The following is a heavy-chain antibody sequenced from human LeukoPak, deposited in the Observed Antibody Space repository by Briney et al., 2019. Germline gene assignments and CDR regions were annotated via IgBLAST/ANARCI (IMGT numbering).Heavy chain of an antibody. CDR3: ASLSIVRATGAPN. V-gene: IGHV4-39*01. D-gene: IGHD1-26*01. CDR2: IYFSGST. CDR1: GGSISSTSYY. J-gene: IGHJ4*02. Sequence: PSETLSLTCTVSGGSISSTSYYWGWIRQPPGKGLEWIGNIYFSGSTYYNPSVKSRITISVDTSKNQFSLRLTSVTAADTAVYYCASLSIVRATGAPNWGQGTLGTVSS.